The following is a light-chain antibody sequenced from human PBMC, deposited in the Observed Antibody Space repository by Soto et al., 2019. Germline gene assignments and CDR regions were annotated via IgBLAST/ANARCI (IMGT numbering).Light chain of an antibody. V-gene: IGKV3-15*01. CDR3: HQYYSWPRGT. Sequence: EIVMTQSPGTLSVSPGERATISCRASQNIITNLAWYQQKPGQAPRLLIFFASTRVTGIPARFSGSGSGTEFTLTISSLQSEDFAVYYCHQYYSWPRGTFGQGTKVDIK. J-gene: IGKJ1*01. CDR2: FAS. CDR1: QNIITN.